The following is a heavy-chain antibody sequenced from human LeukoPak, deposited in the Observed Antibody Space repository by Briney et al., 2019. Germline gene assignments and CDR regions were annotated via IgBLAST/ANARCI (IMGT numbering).Heavy chain of an antibody. J-gene: IGHJ1*01. D-gene: IGHD4-17*01. CDR3: ARDDYGDYVGYFQH. Sequence: GGSLRLSCAASGFPFSSYEMNWVRQAPGKGLEWVSYISSSCSTIYYADSVKRRFTTSRDNAKITLYLQMNSQRAEDTAVYYCARDDYGDYVGYFQHWGQGTLVTVSS. V-gene: IGHV3-48*03. CDR2: ISSSCSTI. CDR1: GFPFSSYE.